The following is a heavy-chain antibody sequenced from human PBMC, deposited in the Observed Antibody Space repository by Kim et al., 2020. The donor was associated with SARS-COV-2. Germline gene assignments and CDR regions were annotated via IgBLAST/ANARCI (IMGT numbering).Heavy chain of an antibody. D-gene: IGHD5-18*01. Sequence: SETLSLTCTVSGGSISSGGYYWSWIRQHPGKGLEWIGYIYYSGSTYYNPSLKSRVTISVDTSKNQFSLKLSSVTAADTAVYYCARLDSYGLDAFDIWGQGTMVTVSS. CDR3: ARLDSYGLDAFDI. CDR2: IYYSGST. CDR1: GGSISSGGYY. V-gene: IGHV4-31*03. J-gene: IGHJ3*02.